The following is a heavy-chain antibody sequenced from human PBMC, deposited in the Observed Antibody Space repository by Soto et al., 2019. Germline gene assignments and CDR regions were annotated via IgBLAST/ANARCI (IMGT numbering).Heavy chain of an antibody. V-gene: IGHV3-30*03. CDR2: ISYDGSNK. Sequence: GGSLRLSCAASGFTFSSYGMHWVRQAPGKGLEWVAVISYDGSNKYYADSVKGRFTISRDNSKNTLYLQMNSLRAEDTAVYYCASIEDYYHWGPGTLVTVSS. D-gene: IGHD3-22*01. CDR1: GFTFSSYG. CDR3: ASIEDYYH. J-gene: IGHJ4*01.